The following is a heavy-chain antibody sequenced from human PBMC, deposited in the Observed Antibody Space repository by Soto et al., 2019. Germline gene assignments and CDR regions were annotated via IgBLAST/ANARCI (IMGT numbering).Heavy chain of an antibody. Sequence: QVDLVESGGGVVQPGKSLRLSCVASGFSIRTYGMHWVRQAPGKGLEWVAVIWSDGSDQLYADSMKGRLTISRDNAKNTLYLQVNSLRADDTAAYFCATEPRMSSRGRGGMDVWGHGTTVIASS. J-gene: IGHJ6*02. CDR1: GFSIRTYG. CDR2: IWSDGSDQ. CDR3: ATEPRMSSRGRGGMDV. D-gene: IGHD3-10*01. V-gene: IGHV3-33*01.